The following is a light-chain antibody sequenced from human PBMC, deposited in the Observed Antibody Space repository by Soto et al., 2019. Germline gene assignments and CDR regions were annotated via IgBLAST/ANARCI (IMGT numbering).Light chain of an antibody. CDR1: QSLNSNF. CDR3: QQYGSSPRT. V-gene: IGKV3-20*01. J-gene: IGKJ1*01. Sequence: VVLTQFANTLSLSPGERATLSCRASQSLNSNFLVWDQQKPGQAPRLLISSTSHRATGIPDRFSGSGSGTDFTLTISRLEPEDFAVYYCQQYGSSPRTFGQGTKVDIK. CDR2: STS.